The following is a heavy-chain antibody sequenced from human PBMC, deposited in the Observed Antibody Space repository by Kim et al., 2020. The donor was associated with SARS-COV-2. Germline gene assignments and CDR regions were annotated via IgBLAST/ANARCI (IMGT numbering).Heavy chain of an antibody. D-gene: IGHD6-13*01. CDR1: GGSISSYY. J-gene: IGHJ6*02. Sequence: SETLSLTCTVSGGSISSYYWSWIRQPPGKGLEWIGYIYYSGSTNYNPSLKSRVTISVDTSKNQFSLKLSSVTAADTAVYYCARESSSWLQGGYYGMDVWGQGTTVTVSS. CDR2: IYYSGST. CDR3: ARESSSWLQGGYYGMDV. V-gene: IGHV4-59*01.